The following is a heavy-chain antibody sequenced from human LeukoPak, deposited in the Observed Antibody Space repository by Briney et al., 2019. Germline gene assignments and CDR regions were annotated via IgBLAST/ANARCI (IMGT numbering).Heavy chain of an antibody. CDR2: IYHSGST. J-gene: IGHJ6*03. CDR1: GYSISSGYY. CDR3: ARDHNDFWSPPCYYYMDV. Sequence: SETLSLTCAVSGYSISSGYYWGWIRQPPGKGLEWIGSIYHSGSTYYNPSLKSRVTISVDTSKNQFSLKLSSVTAADTAVYYCARDHNDFWSPPCYYYMDVWGKGTTVTVSS. V-gene: IGHV4-38-2*02. D-gene: IGHD3-3*01.